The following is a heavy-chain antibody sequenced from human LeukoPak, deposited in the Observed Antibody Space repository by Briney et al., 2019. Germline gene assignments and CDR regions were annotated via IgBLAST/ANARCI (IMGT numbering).Heavy chain of an antibody. V-gene: IGHV4-59*08. CDR2: IYYSGST. D-gene: IGHD3-10*01. J-gene: IGHJ6*02. Sequence: SETLSLTCTVSGGSISSYYWSWIRQPPGKGLEWIGYIYYSGSTNYNPSLKSRVTISVDTSKNQFSLKLNSVTAADTAVYYCAATSITMVRDPYRYYYGMDVWGQGTTVTVSS. CDR1: GGSISSYY. CDR3: AATSITMVRDPYRYYYGMDV.